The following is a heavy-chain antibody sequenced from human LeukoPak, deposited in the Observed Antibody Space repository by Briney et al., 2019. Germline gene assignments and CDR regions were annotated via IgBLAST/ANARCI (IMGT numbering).Heavy chain of an antibody. Sequence: SETLSLTCTVSGGSISNHYWSWIRQTPGKGLEWIGYIYNSGNTNYNPSLRSRVTISDDTSKNQFSLKLSSVTAADTAVYYCARDQEVTSWGWFDPWGQGTLVTVSS. CDR1: GGSISNHY. D-gene: IGHD4-17*01. CDR2: IYNSGNT. V-gene: IGHV4-59*11. J-gene: IGHJ5*02. CDR3: ARDQEVTSWGWFDP.